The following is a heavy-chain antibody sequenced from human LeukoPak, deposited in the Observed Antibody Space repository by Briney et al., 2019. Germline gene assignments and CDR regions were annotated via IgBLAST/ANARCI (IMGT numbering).Heavy chain of an antibody. D-gene: IGHD3-22*01. CDR1: GGTFSSYT. J-gene: IGHJ3*02. V-gene: IGHV1-69*13. CDR3: ARDIYHTYYYDSSGYGEAFDI. CDR2: IIPIFGTA. Sequence: SVKVSCKASGGTFSSYTISWVRQAPGQGLEWMGGIIPIFGTANYAQKFQGRITITADESTSTAYMELSSLRSEDTAVYYCARDIYHTYYYDSSGYGEAFDIWGQGTMVTVSS.